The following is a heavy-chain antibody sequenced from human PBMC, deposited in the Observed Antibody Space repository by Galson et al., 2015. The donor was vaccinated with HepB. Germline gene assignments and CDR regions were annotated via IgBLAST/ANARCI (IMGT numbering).Heavy chain of an antibody. J-gene: IGHJ4*02. CDR3: ARLQCLRKTCSPSVREWLAPVDS. Sequence: SLRLSCATSGFTFSNYALHWVRQAPGKGLEWVAVISYDGSKKYYIDSVKGRFTISRDNSKNTLYLQMNSLRADDTAVYYCARLQCLRKTCSPSVREWLAPVDSWGQGTLVTVSS. CDR2: ISYDGSKK. V-gene: IGHV3-30*04. CDR1: GFTFSNYA. D-gene: IGHD3-3*01.